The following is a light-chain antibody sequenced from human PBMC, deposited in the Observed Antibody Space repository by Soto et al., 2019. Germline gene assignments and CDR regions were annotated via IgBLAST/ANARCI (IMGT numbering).Light chain of an antibody. J-gene: IGLJ2*01. CDR1: SSDVGAYNH. CDR2: DVS. Sequence: QSALTQPASVSGSPGQSITISCTGTSSDVGAYNHVSWYQKHPGKAPKLIISDVSNGPSGISDRFSGSKSGNTASLTISGLQTEDEADYYCSSYTTRSTLVFGGGTKLTVL. V-gene: IGLV2-14*03. CDR3: SSYTTRSTLV.